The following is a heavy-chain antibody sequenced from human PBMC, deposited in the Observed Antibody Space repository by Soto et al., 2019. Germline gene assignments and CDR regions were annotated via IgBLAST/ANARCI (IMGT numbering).Heavy chain of an antibody. D-gene: IGHD2-8*01. J-gene: IGHJ4*02. CDR3: ARGIHNNYGVTPAY. CDR1: GFTFSSYG. V-gene: IGHV3-33*01. CDR2: IWYDGSNK. Sequence: PGGSLRLSCAASGFTFSSYGMHWVRQAPGKGLEWVAGIWYDGSNKYYADSVKGRFTISRDNAKNSLYLQMNSLRAEDSAVYYCARGIHNNYGVTPAYWGQGTLVTVSS.